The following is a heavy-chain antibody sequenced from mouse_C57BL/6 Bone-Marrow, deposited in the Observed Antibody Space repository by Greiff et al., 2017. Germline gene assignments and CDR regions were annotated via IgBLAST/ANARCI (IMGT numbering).Heavy chain of an antibody. CDR2: ISDGGSDT. CDR3: ARKGGYDYEDY. D-gene: IGHD2-4*01. J-gene: IGHJ2*01. V-gene: IGHV5-4*01. Sequence: EVQGVESGGGLVKPGGSLKLSCAASGFTFSSYAMYWVRQTPEKRLEWVATISDGGSDTYYPDNVKGRFTISRDNAKNNLYLQMSHLKSEDTAMYYCARKGGYDYEDYWGQGTTLTVSS. CDR1: GFTFSSYA.